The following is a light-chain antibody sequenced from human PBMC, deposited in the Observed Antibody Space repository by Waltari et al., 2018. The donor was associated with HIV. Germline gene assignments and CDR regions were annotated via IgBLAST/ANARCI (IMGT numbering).Light chain of an antibody. Sequence: QSALTQPASVSGSPGQSITISCTGTTSDVGGYNYVSWYQQHPGKAPKLMIYDIRKRPSGISNRFSGSKSDNTASLTISGLQAEDEADYYCSSYTSSSTLVFGGGTKLTVL. CDR2: DIR. CDR1: TSDVGGYNY. J-gene: IGLJ2*01. V-gene: IGLV2-14*03. CDR3: SSYTSSSTLV.